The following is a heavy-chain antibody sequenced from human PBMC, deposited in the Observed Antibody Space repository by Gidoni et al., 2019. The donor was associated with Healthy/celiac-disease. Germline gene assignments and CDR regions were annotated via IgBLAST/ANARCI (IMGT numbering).Heavy chain of an antibody. CDR3: AKDAFAGDYDSSGYFDY. CDR1: GFTFADYA. V-gene: IGHV3-9*01. J-gene: IGHJ4*02. CDR2: ISWNSGSI. D-gene: IGHD3-22*01. Sequence: EVQLVESGGGLVQPGRSLRLSCAASGFTFADYAMHWVRQAPGKGLELVSGISWNSGSIGYADSVKGRFTISRDNAKNSLYLQMNSLRAEDTALYYCAKDAFAGDYDSSGYFDYWGQGTLVTVSP.